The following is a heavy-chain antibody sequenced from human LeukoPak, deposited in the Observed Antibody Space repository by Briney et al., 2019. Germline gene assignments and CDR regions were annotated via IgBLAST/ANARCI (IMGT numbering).Heavy chain of an antibody. CDR1: GFTFSSYA. J-gene: IGHJ4*02. CDR2: IWYDGSNE. CDR3: AKASEFIAALFDY. V-gene: IGHV3-33*06. D-gene: IGHD6-13*01. Sequence: PGRSLRLSCAASGFTFSSYAMHWVRQAPGKGLEWVAVIWYDGSNEYYADSVKGRFTISRDNSKNTLYLQMNSLRAEDTAVYYCAKASEFIAALFDYWGQGTLVTVSS.